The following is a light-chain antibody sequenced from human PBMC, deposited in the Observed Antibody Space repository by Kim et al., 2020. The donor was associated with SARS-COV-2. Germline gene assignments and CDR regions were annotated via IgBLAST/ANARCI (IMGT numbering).Light chain of an antibody. CDR1: QSISSN. Sequence: PGERATLSCRASQSISSNLAWYQQKPGQAPRLLIRGASTRATGVPARFGGSGSGTEFTLTISSLQSEDFVIYYCQHYNNWPPSITFGQGTRLEIK. J-gene: IGKJ5*01. CDR2: GAS. CDR3: QHYNNWPPSIT. V-gene: IGKV3-15*01.